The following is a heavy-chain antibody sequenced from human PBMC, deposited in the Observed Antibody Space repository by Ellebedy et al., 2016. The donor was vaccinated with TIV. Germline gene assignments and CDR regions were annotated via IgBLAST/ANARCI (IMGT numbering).Heavy chain of an antibody. CDR2: INPSGGST. V-gene: IGHV1-46*01. J-gene: IGHJ6*02. CDR3: ARAGTPYYYGSGNGMDV. CDR1: GYTFTSYY. D-gene: IGHD3-10*01. Sequence: ASVKVSXKASGYTFTSYYMHWVRQAPRQGLEWMGIINPSGGSTSYAQKFQGRVTMTRDTSTSTVYMELSSLRSEDTAVYYCARAGTPYYYGSGNGMDVWGQGTTVTVSS.